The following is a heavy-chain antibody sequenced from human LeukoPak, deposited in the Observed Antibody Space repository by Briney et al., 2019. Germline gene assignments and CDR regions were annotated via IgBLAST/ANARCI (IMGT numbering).Heavy chain of an antibody. CDR3: AREGCYYDRSGYCFDY. Sequence: PGRSLRLSCAASGFTFSSYGMHWVRQAPGKGLEWVAVIWYDGSNKDYADSVKGRFTLTKDNSKTPLHLQINRLRDEATAVYYSAREGCYYDRSGYCFDYWGQGTLVTVSS. CDR2: IWYDGSNK. V-gene: IGHV3-33*01. D-gene: IGHD3-22*01. CDR1: GFTFSSYG. J-gene: IGHJ4*02.